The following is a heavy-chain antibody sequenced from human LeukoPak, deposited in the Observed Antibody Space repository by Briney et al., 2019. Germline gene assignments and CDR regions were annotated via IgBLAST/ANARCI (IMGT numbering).Heavy chain of an antibody. CDR3: ARGGAYSSSWYGALNWFDP. CDR2: IKQDGSEK. J-gene: IGHJ5*02. D-gene: IGHD6-13*01. V-gene: IGHV3-7*03. Sequence: GGPLRLSCAASGFTFSSYWMSWVRQAPGKGLEWVANIKQDGSEKYYVDSVKGRFTISRDNAKNSLYLQMNSLRAEDTAVYYCARGGAYSSSWYGALNWFDPWGQGTLVTVSS. CDR1: GFTFSSYW.